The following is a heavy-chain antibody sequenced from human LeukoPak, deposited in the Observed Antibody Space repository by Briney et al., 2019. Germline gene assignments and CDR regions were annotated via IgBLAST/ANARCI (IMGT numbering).Heavy chain of an antibody. D-gene: IGHD6-13*01. CDR3: ARLYSSSWYNAFDI. V-gene: IGHV3-21*01. CDR1: GFTFSSYT. Sequence: GGSLRLSCAASGFTFSSYTMNWVRQAPGKGLEWVSCLSSSSSYIYYADSVKGRFTISRDNAKNSLYLQMNSVRAEDTAVYYCARLYSSSWYNAFDIWGQGTMVTVSS. CDR2: LSSSSSYI. J-gene: IGHJ3*02.